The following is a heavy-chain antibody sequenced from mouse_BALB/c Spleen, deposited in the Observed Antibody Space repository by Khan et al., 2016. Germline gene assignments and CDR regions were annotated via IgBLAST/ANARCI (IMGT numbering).Heavy chain of an antibody. D-gene: IGHD1-1*01. V-gene: IGHV3-2*02. CDR3: ARSRGSSLAY. J-gene: IGHJ3*01. CDR1: GYSITSDYA. Sequence: EVQLQESGPGLVKPSQSLSLTCTVTGYSITSDYAWNWIRQFPGNKLEWMGYISYSGSTSYNLSLKSRISITRDTSKNQFFLQLNSVTTEDTATYYCARSRGSSLAYWGQGTLVTVSA. CDR2: ISYSGST.